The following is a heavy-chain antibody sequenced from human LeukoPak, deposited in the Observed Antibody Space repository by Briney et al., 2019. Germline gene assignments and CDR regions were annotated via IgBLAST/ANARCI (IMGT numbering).Heavy chain of an antibody. J-gene: IGHJ4*02. V-gene: IGHV4-38-2*02. Sequence: SETLSLTCTVSGYSISTGYYWDWIRQPPGKGLEWIGTFYHGGSTYYNPSLKSRVTISVDTSKNQFSLNLTSVTAADTAVYYCARVNYYDSSGYYSYWGQGTLVTVSS. CDR3: ARVNYYDSSGYYSY. CDR1: GYSISTGYY. CDR2: FYHGGST. D-gene: IGHD3-22*01.